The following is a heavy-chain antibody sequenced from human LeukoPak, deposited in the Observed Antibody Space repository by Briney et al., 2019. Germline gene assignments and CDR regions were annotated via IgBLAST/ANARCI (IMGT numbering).Heavy chain of an antibody. CDR3: ARAKAARRYYYYYYGMDV. CDR2: IYYSGST. Sequence: PSETLSLTCTVSGGSISSGDYYWSWIRQPPGKGLEWIVYIYYSGSTYYNPSLKSRVTISVDTSKNQFSLKLSSVTAADTAVYYCARAKAARRYYYYYYGMDVWGQGTTVTVSS. J-gene: IGHJ6*02. V-gene: IGHV4-30-4*01. D-gene: IGHD6-6*01. CDR1: GGSISSGDYY.